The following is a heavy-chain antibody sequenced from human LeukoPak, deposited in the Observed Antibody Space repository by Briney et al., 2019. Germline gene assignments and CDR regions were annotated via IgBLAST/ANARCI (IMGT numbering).Heavy chain of an antibody. CDR1: GFTFSDYY. Sequence: GALRLSCAASGFTFSDYYMSWIRQAPGKGLEWVSYISSSGSTIYYADSVKGRFTISRDNAKNSLYLQMNSLRAEDTAVYYCARSGFKQLLNWFDPWGQGTLVTVSS. CDR3: ARSGFKQLLNWFDP. J-gene: IGHJ5*02. CDR2: ISSSGSTI. V-gene: IGHV3-11*04. D-gene: IGHD6-6*01.